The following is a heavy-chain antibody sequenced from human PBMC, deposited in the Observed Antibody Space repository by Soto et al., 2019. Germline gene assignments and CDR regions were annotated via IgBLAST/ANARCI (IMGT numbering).Heavy chain of an antibody. J-gene: IGHJ6*02. V-gene: IGHV4-30-2*01. CDR1: GDSISSGAYS. CDR2: SFHSGSP. D-gene: IGHD3-16*01. CDR3: ARALSSLYYYGMDV. Sequence: QLQLQESGSGLVKPSHTLSLPCAVSGDSISSGAYSWRWIRQPPGKGLEWVGSSFHSGSPYYNPSLKSRVTISVDRSKNQFSLKLTSVTAADTAVYYRARALSSLYYYGMDVWRQGTTVTVSS.